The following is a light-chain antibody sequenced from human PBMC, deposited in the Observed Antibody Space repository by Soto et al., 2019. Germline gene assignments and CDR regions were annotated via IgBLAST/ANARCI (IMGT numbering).Light chain of an antibody. J-gene: IGLJ1*01. V-gene: IGLV1-40*01. CDR3: QSYDSSLSAYV. Sequence: QSVLTQPPSLSGAPGQRVTVSCTGSSSDIGAGYDVHWYQQLPGTAPKLLIYGNNNRPSGVPDRFSGSKSGTSASLAITGLQAEDEADYYFQSYDSSLSAYVFGSGTKLTVL. CDR1: SSDIGAGYD. CDR2: GNN.